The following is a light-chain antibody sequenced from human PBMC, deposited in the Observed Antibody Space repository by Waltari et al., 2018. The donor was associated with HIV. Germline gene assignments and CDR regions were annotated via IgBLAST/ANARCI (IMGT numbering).Light chain of an antibody. CDR3: LQIYRTPLT. CDR1: QDISMF. Sequence: IQMTQSPSSLSASVGDTVTITCRASQDISMFLSWYQQKPGEAPKLLIHAASSLPTGAPARFRGRGSGTELTLTISGLQPEDFATYFCLQIYRTPLTFGPGTKLDMK. J-gene: IGKJ3*01. CDR2: AAS. V-gene: IGKV1-39*01.